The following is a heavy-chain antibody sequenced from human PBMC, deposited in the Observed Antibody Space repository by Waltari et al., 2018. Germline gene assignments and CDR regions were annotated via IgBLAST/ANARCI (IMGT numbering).Heavy chain of an antibody. J-gene: IGHJ4*02. CDR2: LNPKSGGT. CDR1: GYTFTDYY. Sequence: QVQMVQSGAEVNKPGASVKVSCRASGYTFTDYYIHWVRQAPGQGLEWMGWLNPKSGGTNYAQNFQGRVTMTRDTSISTAYLELSGLLSDDTAVYYCARVDRRRVVGPISFLCFFDYWGQGTLVTVSS. D-gene: IGHD3-16*02. V-gene: IGHV1-2*02. CDR3: ARVDRRRVVGPISFLCFFDY.